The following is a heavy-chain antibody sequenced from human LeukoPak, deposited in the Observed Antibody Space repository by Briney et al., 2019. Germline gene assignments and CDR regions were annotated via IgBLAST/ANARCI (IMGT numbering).Heavy chain of an antibody. V-gene: IGHV3-43*01. Sequence: GALRLSCATSGFNFDRYTIHWVRQAPGKGLEWVSLAGWAGGTTFYSDSVRGRFTISRDSGRKSVYLQMNSLTTDDTAFYFCAKELDTMFFDYWGQGALVTVSS. CDR3: AKELDTMFFDY. CDR1: GFNFDRYT. J-gene: IGHJ4*02. CDR2: AGWAGGTT. D-gene: IGHD3-10*02.